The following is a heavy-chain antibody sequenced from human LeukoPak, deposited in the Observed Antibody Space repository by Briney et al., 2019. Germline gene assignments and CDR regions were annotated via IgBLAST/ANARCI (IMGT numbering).Heavy chain of an antibody. Sequence: GGSLRLSCAAYGFTFSDYYMSWVRQAPGKGREWVANIKQDGSEKYYVDSVKGRFTISRDNAKNSLYLQMNSLRAEDTAVYYCARAHMVRGVIRTNWFDPWGQGTLVTVSS. CDR3: ARAHMVRGVIRTNWFDP. D-gene: IGHD3-10*01. CDR2: IKQDGSEK. CDR1: GFTFSDYY. J-gene: IGHJ5*02. V-gene: IGHV3-7*01.